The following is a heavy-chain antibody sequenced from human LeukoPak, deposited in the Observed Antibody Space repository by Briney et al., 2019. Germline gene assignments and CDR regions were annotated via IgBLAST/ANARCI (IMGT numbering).Heavy chain of an antibody. V-gene: IGHV3-23*01. Sequence: PGGSLRLSCAASGLSFSNYAMSWVRQAPGKGLEWVSGISGSGDRTYYADSVKGRFTISRDNSKNTLYLQMNSLRAEDTAVYYCAREEFRGYSPWGQGTLVTVSS. CDR2: ISGSGDRT. CDR3: AREEFRGYSP. D-gene: IGHD3-22*01. J-gene: IGHJ5*02. CDR1: GLSFSNYA.